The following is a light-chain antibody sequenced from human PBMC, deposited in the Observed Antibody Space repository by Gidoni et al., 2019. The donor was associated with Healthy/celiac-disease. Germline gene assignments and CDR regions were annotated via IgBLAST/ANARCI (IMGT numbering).Light chain of an antibody. Sequence: EIVLTQSPGTLSLSPGERATLSCRASQSVSSSYLAWYQQKPGQAPRLLSYGAASRATGIPDRLSGSGSGTDCTLTISRLEPEDFAGYYCQQYGSSALYTFGQGTKLEIK. CDR3: QQYGSSALYT. J-gene: IGKJ2*01. CDR1: QSVSSSY. CDR2: GAA. V-gene: IGKV3-20*01.